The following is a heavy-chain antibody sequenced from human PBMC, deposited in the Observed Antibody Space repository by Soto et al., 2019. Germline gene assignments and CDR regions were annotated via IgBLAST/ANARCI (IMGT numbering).Heavy chain of an antibody. J-gene: IGHJ3*02. CDR1: GYTFTSYD. V-gene: IGHV1-8*01. Sequence: EASVKVSCKASGYTFTSYDINWVRQATGQGLEWMGWMNPNSGNTGYAQKFQGRVTMTRNTSISTAYMELSSLRSEDTAVYYCAARKYYDILTGYYPSDAFDIWGQGTMVTVSS. D-gene: IGHD3-9*01. CDR2: MNPNSGNT. CDR3: AARKYYDILTGYYPSDAFDI.